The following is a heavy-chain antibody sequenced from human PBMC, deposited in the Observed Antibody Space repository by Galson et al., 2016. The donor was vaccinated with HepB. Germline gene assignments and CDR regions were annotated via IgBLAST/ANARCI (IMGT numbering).Heavy chain of an antibody. CDR3: AHFRRFAFDI. D-gene: IGHD6-6*01. J-gene: IGHJ3*02. Sequence: PALVKPTQTLTLTCTFSGFSLTTSGAGVGWIRQPPGKALEWLALIYWDDDKRYNPSLKTRLTISKDASKNQVALTMTNMDPVDTATHYCAHFRRFAFDIWGQGTMVTVSS. V-gene: IGHV2-5*02. CDR1: GFSLTTSGAG. CDR2: IYWDDDK.